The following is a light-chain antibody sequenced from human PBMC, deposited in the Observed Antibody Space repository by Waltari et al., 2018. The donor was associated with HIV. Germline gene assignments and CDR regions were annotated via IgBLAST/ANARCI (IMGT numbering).Light chain of an antibody. J-gene: IGLJ2*01. CDR2: DVN. CDR3: CSYADNYPAV. CDR1: SSDVGGYNY. V-gene: IGLV2-11*01. Sequence: QSALTQPRSVSGSPGQSVTISCTGTSSDVGGYNYVSWYQQHPGKAPKFMIYDVNKRPSGVPDRFSGAKSGNTASLTISGLQAEDEADYYCCSYADNYPAVFGGGTKLTVL.